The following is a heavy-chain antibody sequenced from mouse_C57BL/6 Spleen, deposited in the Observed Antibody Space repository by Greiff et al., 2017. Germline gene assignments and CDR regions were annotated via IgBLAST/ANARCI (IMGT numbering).Heavy chain of an antibody. D-gene: IGHD2-4*01. CDR3: ARPYYDHGGDAY. J-gene: IGHJ3*01. CDR1: GYTFTDYY. Sequence: VQLQQSGPVLVKPGASVKMSCKASGYTFTDYYMNWVKQSHGKSLEWIGVINPYNGGTSYNQKFKGKATLTVDKSSSTAYMELNSLTSEDSAVYYWARPYYDHGGDAYWGQGTLVTVSA. V-gene: IGHV1-19*01. CDR2: INPYNGGT.